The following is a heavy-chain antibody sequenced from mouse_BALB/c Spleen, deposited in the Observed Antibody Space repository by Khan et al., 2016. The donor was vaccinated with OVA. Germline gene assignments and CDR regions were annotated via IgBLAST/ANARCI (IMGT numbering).Heavy chain of an antibody. J-gene: IGHJ3*01. CDR2: IYPGNGDT. V-gene: IGHV1-12*01. CDR3: ARGEDYYGSRGAWFAY. CDR1: GFTFTSYN. D-gene: IGHD1-1*01. Sequence: QVQLQQPGAELVKPGASVKMSCKASGFTFTSYNMHWVKQTPGQGLEWIGAIYPGNGDTSYNQKFKGKATLTADKSSSTAYMQLSSLTSEDSAVYSGARGEDYYGSRGAWFAYWGQGTLVTVSA.